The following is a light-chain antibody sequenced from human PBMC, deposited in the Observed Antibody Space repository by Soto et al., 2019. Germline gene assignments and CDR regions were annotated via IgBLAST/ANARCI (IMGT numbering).Light chain of an antibody. CDR2: RNN. J-gene: IGLJ2*01. CDR3: AAWDDSLSVHVV. V-gene: IGLV1-47*01. CDR1: SSNIGSNY. Sequence: QSVLTQPPSASGTPGQRVTISCSGSSSNIGSNYVYWYQQLPGTAPKLLLYRNNQRPSGVPDRFSVSKSGTSASLAISGLRSEDEADYYCAAWDDSLSVHVVFGGGTKLTVL.